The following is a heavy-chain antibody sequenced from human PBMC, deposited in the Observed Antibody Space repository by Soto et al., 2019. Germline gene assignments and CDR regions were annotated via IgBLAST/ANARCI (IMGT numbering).Heavy chain of an antibody. D-gene: IGHD1-1*01. CDR3: ARGTYFDY. V-gene: IGHV1-18*01. CDR2: ISAYNDHT. Sequence: ASVKVSCKAAGYTLTTYGVSWVRQAPGQGLEWVGWISAYNDHTNYAQKFQGRVTMTTDTSTSTAYMELRSLRSDDTAVYYCARGTYFDYWGQGILVTVAS. CDR1: GYTLTTYG. J-gene: IGHJ4*02.